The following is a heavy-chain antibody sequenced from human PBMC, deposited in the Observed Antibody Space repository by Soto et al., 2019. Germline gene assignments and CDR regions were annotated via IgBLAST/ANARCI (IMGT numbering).Heavy chain of an antibody. Sequence: QVQLVQSGAEVKKPGASVKVSCKASGYTITSYGISWVRQAPGQGLEWMGWISAYNGNTNYAQKLQGRVTMTTDTSTSTAYMELRSLRSDDTAVYYCARAMRALLWLGNFDYWGQGTLVTVSS. CDR3: ARAMRALLWLGNFDY. CDR1: GYTITSYG. J-gene: IGHJ4*02. V-gene: IGHV1-18*01. CDR2: ISAYNGNT. D-gene: IGHD3-10*01.